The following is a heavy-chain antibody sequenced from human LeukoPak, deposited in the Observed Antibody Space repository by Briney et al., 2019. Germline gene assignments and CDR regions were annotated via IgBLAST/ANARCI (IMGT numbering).Heavy chain of an antibody. V-gene: IGHV5-51*01. CDR3: ARRATMVRGIINPSEY. Sequence: GESLNISRKGSGYNFTTYWIGWVRQMPGKDREGVGIIYPGDSDTRYSPSFQGQVTISADKSISTAYLQWSSLKASDAAMYYCARRATMVRGIINPSEYWGQGTLVTVSS. D-gene: IGHD3-10*01. J-gene: IGHJ4*02. CDR2: IYPGDSDT. CDR1: GYNFTTYW.